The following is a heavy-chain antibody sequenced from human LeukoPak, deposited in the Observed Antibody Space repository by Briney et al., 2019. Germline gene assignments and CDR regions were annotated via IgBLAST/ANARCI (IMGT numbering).Heavy chain of an antibody. J-gene: IGHJ4*02. D-gene: IGHD5-24*01. CDR2: ISSSGSYM. CDR3: ARDQFRRDGYSHYFDY. CDR1: GFTFSSYN. V-gene: IGHV3-21*01. Sequence: GVSVRLSCAASGFTFSSYNMNWVRQAPGKGLEWVSSISSSGSYMYYADSVRGRFTISRDNAKNSLYLQMNSLRAEDTAVYYCARDQFRRDGYSHYFDYWGQGTLVTVSS.